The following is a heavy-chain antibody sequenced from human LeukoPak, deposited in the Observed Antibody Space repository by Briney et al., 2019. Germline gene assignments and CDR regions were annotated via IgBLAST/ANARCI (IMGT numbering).Heavy chain of an antibody. CDR1: GFTFSSYA. CDR2: ISGSGGST. J-gene: IGHJ4*02. CDR3: AKDEPYYDSSGYYFDY. Sequence: GGSLRLSCAASGFTFSSYAMSWVRQAPGKRLEWVSAISGSGGSTYYADSVKGRFTISRDNSKNTLYLQMNSLRAEDTAVYYCAKDEPYYDSSGYYFDYWGQGTLVTVSS. D-gene: IGHD3-22*01. V-gene: IGHV3-23*01.